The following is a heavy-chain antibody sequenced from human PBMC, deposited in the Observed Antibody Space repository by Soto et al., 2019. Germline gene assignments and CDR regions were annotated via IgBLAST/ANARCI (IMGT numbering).Heavy chain of an antibody. CDR3: ATSQGSRTSVAIYYYYYYGMDA. V-gene: IGHV1-69*01. D-gene: IGHD2-2*01. CDR1: GGTFDSYA. J-gene: IGHJ6*02. CDR2: IIPIPGTA. Sequence: QVQLVQSGAEVKKPGSSVKVSCKASGGTFDSYAISWVRQAPGQGLEWMGGIIPIPGTANYAQKFQGRVTGAADESTSTAPMELSSLRSEDPAGYSCATSQGSRTSVAIYYYYYYGMDAWGQGTTVTVSS.